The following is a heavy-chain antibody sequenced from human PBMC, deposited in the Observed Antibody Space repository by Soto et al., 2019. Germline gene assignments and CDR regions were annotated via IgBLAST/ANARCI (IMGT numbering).Heavy chain of an antibody. CDR3: ARGYSTGITGSTGGWFDP. CDR2: INLNSGGT. D-gene: IGHD1-20*01. V-gene: IGHV1-2*04. CDR1: GYTFTGYY. J-gene: IGHJ5*02. Sequence: ASVKVSCKASGYTFTGYYMHWVRQAPGQGLEWMGWINLNSGGTNYAQKFQGWVTMNRDTSISTAYMELSRLRSDDTAVYYCARGYSTGITGSTGGWFDPWGKGTLVTVSS.